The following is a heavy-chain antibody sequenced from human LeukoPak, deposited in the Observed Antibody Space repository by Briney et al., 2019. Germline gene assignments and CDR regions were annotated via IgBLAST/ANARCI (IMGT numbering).Heavy chain of an antibody. CDR2: IYPGDSDA. V-gene: IGHV5-51*01. CDR3: ARLNLVVAIDY. J-gene: IGHJ4*02. Sequence: GESLKISCKGFGYTFASYWIGWVRQMPGKGLEWMGVIYPGDSDARYSPSFQGQVTMSVDKSLYAAYVQWSSLKSSDTAMYYCARLNLVVAIDYWGQGTLVTVSS. CDR1: GYTFASYW. D-gene: IGHD3-22*01.